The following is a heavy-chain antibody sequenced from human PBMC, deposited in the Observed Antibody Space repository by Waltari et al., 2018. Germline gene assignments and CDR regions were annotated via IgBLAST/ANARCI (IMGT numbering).Heavy chain of an antibody. CDR2: ISSSSSTI. CDR3: ARATIFGVVSRGGFDY. J-gene: IGHJ4*02. D-gene: IGHD3-3*01. V-gene: IGHV3-48*04. Sequence: EVQLVESGGGLVQPGGSLRLSCAASGFTFSSYSMNWVRQAPGQGLEWVSYISSSSSTIYDADAVKGRFTISRDNAKNSLYLQMNSLRAEDTAVYYCARATIFGVVSRGGFDYWGQGTLVTVSS. CDR1: GFTFSSYS.